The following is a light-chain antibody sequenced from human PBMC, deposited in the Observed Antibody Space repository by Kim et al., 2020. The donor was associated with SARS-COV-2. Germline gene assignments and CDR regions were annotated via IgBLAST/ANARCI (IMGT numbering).Light chain of an antibody. Sequence: QSALTQPRSVSGSPDQSVTISCTGTGRDVGNYNFVSWYQQHPDKAPKLIMYDVSQRPSGVPARFSGSKSGNTASLTISWLQTEDEADYYCCSYAGSYTYVFGTGTKVTVL. CDR1: GRDVGNYNF. CDR2: DVS. V-gene: IGLV2-11*01. J-gene: IGLJ1*01. CDR3: CSYAGSYTYV.